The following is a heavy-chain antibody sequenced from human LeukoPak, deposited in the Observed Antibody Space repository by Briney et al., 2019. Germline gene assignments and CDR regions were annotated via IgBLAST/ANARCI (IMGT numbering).Heavy chain of an antibody. V-gene: IGHV3-23*01. J-gene: IGHJ3*02. CDR2: ISGSGGST. CDR3: AKDPIQLWSRGAFDI. Sequence: GGSLRLSCEASGFSMSVYWMSWVRQAPGKGLEWVSAISGSGGSTYYADSVKGRFTISRDNSKNTLYLQMNSLRAEDTAVYYCAKDPIQLWSRGAFDIWGQGTMVTVSS. CDR1: GFSMSVYW. D-gene: IGHD5-18*01.